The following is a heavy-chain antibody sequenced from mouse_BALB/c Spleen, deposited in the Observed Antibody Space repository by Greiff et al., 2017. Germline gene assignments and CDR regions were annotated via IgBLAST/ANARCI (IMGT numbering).Heavy chain of an antibody. CDR2: IDPFNGGT. D-gene: IGHD1-1*01. V-gene: IGHV1S135*01. CDR1: GYSFTSYY. Sequence: EVQLVESGPELMKPGASVKISCKASGYSFTSYYMHWVKQSHGKSLEWIGYIDPFNGGTSYNQKFKGKATLTVDKSSSTAYMHLSSLTSEDSAVYYCARSGRDYAMDYWGQGTSVTVSS. J-gene: IGHJ4*01. CDR3: ARSGRDYAMDY.